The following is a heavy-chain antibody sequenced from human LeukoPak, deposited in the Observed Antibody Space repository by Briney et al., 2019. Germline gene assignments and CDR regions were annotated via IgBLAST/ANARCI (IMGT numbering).Heavy chain of an antibody. Sequence: PGGSLRLSCAASGFTFSDYYMSWIRQAPGKGLEWFSYISSSGSTIYYADSVKGRFTISRDNAKNSLYLQMNSLRAEDTAVYYCAREGALTGEVPHTGYFDLWGRGTLVTVSS. CDR1: GFTFSDYY. V-gene: IGHV3-11*04. CDR3: AREGALTGEVPHTGYFDL. J-gene: IGHJ2*01. CDR2: ISSSGSTI. D-gene: IGHD7-27*01.